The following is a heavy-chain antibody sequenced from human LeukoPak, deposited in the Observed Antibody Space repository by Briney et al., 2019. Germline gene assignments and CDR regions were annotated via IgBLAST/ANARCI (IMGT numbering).Heavy chain of an antibody. Sequence: GGSLRLSCAASGFTFSSYGMHWVRQAPGKGLEWVAFIRYDGSNKYYADSVKGRFTISRDNAKNSLYLQMNSLRAEDTAVYYCARDIYYYDSSGYYFPGGSDYWGQGTLVTVSS. CDR2: IRYDGSNK. J-gene: IGHJ4*02. V-gene: IGHV3-30*02. CDR1: GFTFSSYG. D-gene: IGHD3-22*01. CDR3: ARDIYYYDSSGYYFPGGSDY.